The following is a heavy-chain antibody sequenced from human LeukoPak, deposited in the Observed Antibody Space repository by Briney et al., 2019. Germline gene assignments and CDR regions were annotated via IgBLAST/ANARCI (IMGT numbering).Heavy chain of an antibody. V-gene: IGHV3-7*01. Sequence: GGSLRLSCAASGFTFSSYWMSWVRQAPGKGLEWVANIKQDGSEKYYVDSVKGRFTISRDNAKNSLYLQMNSLRAEDTAVYYCAKDLMRDRWFGESWGQGTLVTVSS. CDR3: AKDLMRDRWFGES. CDR2: IKQDGSEK. CDR1: GFTFSSYW. D-gene: IGHD3-10*01. J-gene: IGHJ5*02.